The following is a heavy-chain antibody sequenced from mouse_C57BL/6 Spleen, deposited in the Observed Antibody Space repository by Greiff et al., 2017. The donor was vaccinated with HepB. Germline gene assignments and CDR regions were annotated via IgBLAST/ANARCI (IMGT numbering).Heavy chain of an antibody. J-gene: IGHJ2*01. CDR2: ISDGGSYT. CDR1: GFTFSSYA. CDR3: ARGTGGSSYFDY. V-gene: IGHV5-4*01. Sequence: EVQLVESGGGLVKPGGSLKLSCAASGFTFSSYAMSWVRQTPEKRLEWVATISDGGSYTYYPDNVKGRFTISRDNAKNNLYLQMSHLKSEDTAMYYCARGTGGSSYFDYWGQGTTLTVAS. D-gene: IGHD1-1*01.